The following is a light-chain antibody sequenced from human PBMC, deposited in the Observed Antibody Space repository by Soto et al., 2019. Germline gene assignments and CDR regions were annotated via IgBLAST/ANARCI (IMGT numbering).Light chain of an antibody. CDR2: AAS. CDR3: QQYAESPIT. V-gene: IGKV3-20*01. Sequence: EIVCTHSPASLSFSPVDGSTLSCRASETIKKNYLAWYQQQPGQAPRLLIYAASRRATGIPDRFSGGGSGTDFTLTISRLEPEDIAVFYCQQYAESPITFGQGTRLEIK. CDR1: ETIKKNY. J-gene: IGKJ5*01.